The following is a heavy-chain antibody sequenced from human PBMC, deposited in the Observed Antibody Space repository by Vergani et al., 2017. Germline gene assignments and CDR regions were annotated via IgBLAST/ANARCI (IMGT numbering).Heavy chain of an antibody. CDR3: ARGHQLVLSSLFDP. D-gene: IGHD6-13*01. V-gene: IGHV1-69*01. J-gene: IGHJ5*02. CDR2: IIPIFGTA. CDR1: GGTFSSYA. Sequence: QVQPVQSGAELKKPGSSVKVSCKASGGTFSSYANSWVRQAPGQGLEWMGGIIPIFGTANYAQKFQGRVTITADESTSTAYMELSSLRSEDTAVYYCARGHQLVLSSLFDPWGQGTLVTVSS.